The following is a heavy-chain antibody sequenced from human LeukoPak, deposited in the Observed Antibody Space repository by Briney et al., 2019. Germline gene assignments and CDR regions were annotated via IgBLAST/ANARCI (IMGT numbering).Heavy chain of an antibody. CDR1: GFTFSSYE. J-gene: IGHJ4*02. V-gene: IGHV3-48*03. CDR2: ISSSGSTI. Sequence: PGGSLRLSCAASGFTFSSYEMNWVRQAPGKGLEWVSYISSSGSTIYYADSVKGRFTISRDNAKNSLYLQMNSLRAEDTAGYYCARVQRYCSGGSCYGKAVDYWGQGTLVTVSS. CDR3: ARVQRYCSGGSCYGKAVDY. D-gene: IGHD2-15*01.